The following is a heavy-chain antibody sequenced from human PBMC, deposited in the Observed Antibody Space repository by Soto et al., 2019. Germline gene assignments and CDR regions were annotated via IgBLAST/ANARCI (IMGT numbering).Heavy chain of an antibody. J-gene: IGHJ2*01. D-gene: IGHD3-10*01. CDR3: ASYFCGSGSYYSNPHWYFDL. Sequence: GGSLRLPCAASGFTFSSYGMHWVRQAPGKGLEWVAVIWYDVSNKYYADSVKGRFTISRDNSKNTLYMQMNSLRAADTAVYYCASYFCGSGSYYSNPHWYFDLWGRGTLVTVSS. CDR1: GFTFSSYG. V-gene: IGHV3-33*01. CDR2: IWYDVSNK.